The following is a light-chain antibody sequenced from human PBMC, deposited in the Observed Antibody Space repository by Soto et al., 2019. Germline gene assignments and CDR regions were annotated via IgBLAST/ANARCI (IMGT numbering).Light chain of an antibody. CDR3: QQYNNWPWT. CDR2: GAS. Sequence: ETVLTQSPGTLSLSPGERATLSCRASQTLGRNYLAWYQQKPGQAPRLLIYGASTRATGIPARFSGSGSGTEFTLTISSLQSEDFAVYYCQQYNNWPWTFGQGTKV. CDR1: QTLGRN. J-gene: IGKJ1*01. V-gene: IGKV3-15*01.